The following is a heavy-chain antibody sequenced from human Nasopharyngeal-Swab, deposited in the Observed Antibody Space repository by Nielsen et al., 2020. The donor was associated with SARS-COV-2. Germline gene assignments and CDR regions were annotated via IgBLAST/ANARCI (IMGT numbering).Heavy chain of an antibody. D-gene: IGHD3-3*01. V-gene: IGHV4-59*01. CDR3: AREHIIGNWFDP. Sequence: WIRQPPGKGLEWIGSTYHSGSTNNNPSPKSRVTITVDTSKNQVSLKLTSVTAADTAVYYCAREHIIGNWFDPWGQGTLVTVSS. CDR2: TYHSGST. J-gene: IGHJ5*02.